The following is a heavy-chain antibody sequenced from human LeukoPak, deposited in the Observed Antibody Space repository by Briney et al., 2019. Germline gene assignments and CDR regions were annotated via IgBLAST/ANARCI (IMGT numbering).Heavy chain of an antibody. V-gene: IGHV3-9*01. CDR3: VKDAGIAARPWYSDS. Sequence: GGSLRLSCAASGFTFDVYGLHWVRQVPGKGLEWVSGINYQSATFDADSVKGRFTPSRDNAKSLLFLVMDSLRPEDSALYYCVKDAGIAARPWYSDSWGQGTQVIVSS. CDR2: INYQSATF. J-gene: IGHJ4*02. CDR1: GFTFDVYG. D-gene: IGHD6-6*01.